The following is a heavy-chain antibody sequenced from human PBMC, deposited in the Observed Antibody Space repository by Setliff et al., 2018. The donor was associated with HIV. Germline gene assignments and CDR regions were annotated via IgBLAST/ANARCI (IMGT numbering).Heavy chain of an antibody. CDR2: ISAYNGNT. CDR1: GYTFTSYG. CDR3: ATSSRIYYYSYMDV. Sequence: ASVKVSCKASGYTFTSYGISWVRQAPGQGLEWMGWISAYNGNTDYAQKLQGRVTMTIDTSTSTAYMELRSLRSDDTAVYYCATSSRIYYYSYMDVWGKGTTVTVSS. J-gene: IGHJ6*03. D-gene: IGHD2-2*01. V-gene: IGHV1-18*01.